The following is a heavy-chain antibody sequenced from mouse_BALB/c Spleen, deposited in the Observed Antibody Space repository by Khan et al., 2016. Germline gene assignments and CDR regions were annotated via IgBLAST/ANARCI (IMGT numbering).Heavy chain of an antibody. Sequence: QVQLQQPGAELAKPGASVKMSCKASGYTFTSYWMHWVKQRPGQGLEWIGYINPSTGYTEYNQKLKDKTTLTADKSSSTAYMQLSSLTSEDSAGYYCARWAYYGNDLFAYWGQGTLVTVSA. CDR3: ARWAYYGNDLFAY. CDR2: INPSTGYT. V-gene: IGHV1-7*01. J-gene: IGHJ3*01. D-gene: IGHD2-9*01. CDR1: GYTFTSYW.